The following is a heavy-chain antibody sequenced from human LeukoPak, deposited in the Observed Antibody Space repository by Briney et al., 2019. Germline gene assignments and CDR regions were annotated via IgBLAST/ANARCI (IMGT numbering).Heavy chain of an antibody. CDR2: ISGSGGST. Sequence: HTGGSLRLSCAASGFTFSSYAMSWVRQAPGKGLEWVSAISGSGGSTYYADSVKGRFTISRDNSKNTLYLQMNSLRAEDTAVYYCAKDNSYSSGWYVYWGQGTLVTVSS. V-gene: IGHV3-23*01. D-gene: IGHD6-19*01. CDR3: AKDNSYSSGWYVY. J-gene: IGHJ4*02. CDR1: GFTFSSYA.